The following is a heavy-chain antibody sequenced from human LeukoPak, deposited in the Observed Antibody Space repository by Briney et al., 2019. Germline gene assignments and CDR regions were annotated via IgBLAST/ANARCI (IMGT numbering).Heavy chain of an antibody. CDR2: IYHSGNT. CDR1: GYSISTSYY. Sequence: SETLSLTCTVSGYSISTSYYWGWIRQPPGKGLEWIGSIYHSGNTYYNPSLKGRVTISVDTSKNQFSLKLNSVTAADTGVYYCARAGYGDSDFDYWGQGTLVTVSS. D-gene: IGHD4-17*01. CDR3: ARAGYGDSDFDY. V-gene: IGHV4-38-2*02. J-gene: IGHJ4*02.